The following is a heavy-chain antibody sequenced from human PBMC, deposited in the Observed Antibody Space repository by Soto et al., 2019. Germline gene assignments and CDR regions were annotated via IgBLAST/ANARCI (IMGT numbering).Heavy chain of an antibody. V-gene: IGHV3-15*01. Sequence: EVQLVESGGGLVKPGGSLRLSCAASGFTFSNAWMSWVRQAPGKGLEWVGRIKSISDGGTTDYAAPVKGRFTISRDDSKNTLYLQMNSLKTEDTAVYFCTTDAAIAWGQGTLVTVSS. CDR2: IKSISDGGTT. D-gene: IGHD2-2*02. J-gene: IGHJ5*02. CDR3: TTDAAIA. CDR1: GFTFSNAW.